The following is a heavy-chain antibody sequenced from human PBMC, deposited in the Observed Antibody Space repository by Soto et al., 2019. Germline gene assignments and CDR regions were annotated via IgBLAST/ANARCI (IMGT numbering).Heavy chain of an antibody. CDR2: IYSGGST. CDR3: AREIIAAAGMGFDY. CDR1: GFTVSSNY. D-gene: IGHD6-13*01. V-gene: IGHV3-53*01. Sequence: PGGSLRLSCAASGFTVSSNYMSWVRQAPGKGLEWVSVIYSGGSTYYADSVKGRFTISRDNSKNTLYLQMNSLRAEDTAVYYCAREIIAAAGMGFDYWGQGTLVTVS. J-gene: IGHJ4*02.